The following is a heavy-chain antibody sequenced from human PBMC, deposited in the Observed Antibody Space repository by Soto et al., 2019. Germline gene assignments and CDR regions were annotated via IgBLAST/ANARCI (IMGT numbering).Heavy chain of an antibody. D-gene: IGHD2-2*02. J-gene: IGHJ3*02. CDR2: IRSKAYGGTT. CDR3: TRADQLLYRDAFDI. Sequence: AGGSLRLSCTASGFTFGDYAMSWVRQAPGKGLEWVGFIRSKAYGGTTEYAASVKGRFTISRDDSKSIAYLQMNSLKTEDTAVYYCTRADQLLYRDAFDIWGQGTMVTVSS. CDR1: GFTFGDYA. V-gene: IGHV3-49*04.